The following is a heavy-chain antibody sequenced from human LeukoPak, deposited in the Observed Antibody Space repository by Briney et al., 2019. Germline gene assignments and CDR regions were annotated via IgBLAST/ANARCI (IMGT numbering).Heavy chain of an antibody. V-gene: IGHV3-23*01. Sequence: GGSLRLSCAASGFTFNNYAMNWVRQAPGKGLEWVSGIGGSGGRTYYVDSVKGRLTISRDDSKNMLYLQMNSLRADDTAVYYCAKGMWDGYYFYYIMDVWGRGTTVTVSS. CDR1: GFTFNNYA. CDR2: IGGSGGRT. D-gene: IGHD1-26*01. CDR3: AKGMWDGYYFYYIMDV. J-gene: IGHJ6*02.